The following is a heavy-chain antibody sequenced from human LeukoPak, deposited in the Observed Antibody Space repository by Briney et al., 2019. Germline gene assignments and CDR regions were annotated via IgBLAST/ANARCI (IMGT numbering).Heavy chain of an antibody. J-gene: IGHJ4*02. D-gene: IGHD2-15*01. CDR1: GFAFNSYG. CDR3: ARDVSSSLFDS. V-gene: IGHV3-30-3*01. CDR2: MSHDGSNQ. Sequence: GGSLRLSCEASGFAFNSYGIHWVRQAPGKGLEWVAVMSHDGSNQYFADSVKGRFTISRDNYKKMLYLQMNSLRVEDTAVYYCARDVSSSLFDSWGQGTLVTVSS.